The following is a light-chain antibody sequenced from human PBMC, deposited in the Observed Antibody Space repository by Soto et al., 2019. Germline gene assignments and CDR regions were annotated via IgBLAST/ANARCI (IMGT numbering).Light chain of an antibody. CDR3: QSYDSSLSGWV. Sequence: QLVLTQPPSVSGAPGQRVTISCTGSSSNIGAGYDVHWYQQLPGTAPKLLISGNSNRPSGVPDRFSGCKSGTSASLAITGLQAEDEADYYCQSYDSSLSGWVFGGGTKLTVL. V-gene: IGLV1-40*01. J-gene: IGLJ3*02. CDR1: SSNIGAGYD. CDR2: GNS.